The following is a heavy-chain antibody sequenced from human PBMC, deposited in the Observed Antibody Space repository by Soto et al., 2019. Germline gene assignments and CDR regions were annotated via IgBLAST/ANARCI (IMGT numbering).Heavy chain of an antibody. CDR3: AKDGPYDSSVYYPGYFDY. CDR2: ISGSGGST. V-gene: IGHV3-23*01. D-gene: IGHD3-22*01. CDR1: GFTFSSYG. Sequence: GGSLRLSCAASGFTFSSYGMSWVRQAPGKGLEWVSAISGSGGSTYYADSVKGRFTISRDNSKNTLYLQMNSLRAEDTAVYYCAKDGPYDSSVYYPGYFDYWGQGTLVTVSS. J-gene: IGHJ4*02.